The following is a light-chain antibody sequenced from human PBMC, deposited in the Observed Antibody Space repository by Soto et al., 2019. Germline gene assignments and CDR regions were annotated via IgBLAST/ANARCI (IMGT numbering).Light chain of an antibody. Sequence: QSALTQPRSVSGSPGQSVAVSCTGTSSDVGGYDYVSWYQHHPGKAPKLLVYDVTKRPSGVPDRYSGSKSGNTASLTISGLQSEDEADYYCCSYANNYTFIFGGGTKLTVL. CDR2: DVT. CDR3: CSYANNYTFI. CDR1: SSDVGGYDY. J-gene: IGLJ2*01. V-gene: IGLV2-11*01.